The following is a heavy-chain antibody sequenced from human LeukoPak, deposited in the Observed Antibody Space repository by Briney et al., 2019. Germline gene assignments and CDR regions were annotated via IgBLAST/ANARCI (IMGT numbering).Heavy chain of an antibody. V-gene: IGHV3-7*01. CDR1: GFTLRDFW. CDR2: IKQDGSKK. Sequence: GGSLRLSCAASGFTLRDFWMSWVRQAPGKGLEWVANIKQDGSKKDYADSVRGRFTIARDDAKKSLFLEMNSLRVDDTAVYFCARVEFGEYSNYFDYWGRGTLVTVSA. J-gene: IGHJ4*02. D-gene: IGHD3-10*01. CDR3: ARVEFGEYSNYFDY.